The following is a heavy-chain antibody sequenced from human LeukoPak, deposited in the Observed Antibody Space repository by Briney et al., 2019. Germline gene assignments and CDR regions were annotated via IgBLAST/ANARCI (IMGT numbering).Heavy chain of an antibody. CDR3: ARSLEKATIRTSLDY. D-gene: IGHD5-24*01. V-gene: IGHV3-30-3*01. CDR1: GFTFSSYP. J-gene: IGHJ4*02. CDR2: ISSDGSSK. Sequence: GRSLRLSCAASGFTFSSYPIHWVRQAPGMGLEWVAVISSDGSSKYYADSVKVRFTISRDNSKNTLYLQMNSLRAEDTAVYYCARSLEKATIRTSLDYWGQGTLVAVSS.